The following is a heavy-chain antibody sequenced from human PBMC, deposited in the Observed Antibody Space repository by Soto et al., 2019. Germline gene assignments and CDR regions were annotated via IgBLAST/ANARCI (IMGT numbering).Heavy chain of an antibody. CDR1: GDSISSDSYY. V-gene: IGHV4-31*03. CDR3: VRGAPMPWFDP. D-gene: IGHD2-2*01. J-gene: IGHJ5*02. CDR2: IYYSGST. Sequence: QVQLQESGPGLVKPSQTLSLTCTVSGDSISSDSYYWSWIRQHPGKGLEWIGYIYYSGSTYYNPSLKSRVTISVDTSKNQFSLKLSSVTAADTVVYYCVRGAPMPWFDPWGQGTLVTVSS.